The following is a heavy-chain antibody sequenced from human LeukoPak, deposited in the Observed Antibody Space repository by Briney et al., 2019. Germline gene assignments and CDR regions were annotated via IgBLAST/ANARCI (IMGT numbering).Heavy chain of an antibody. CDR1: GFPFSNYG. V-gene: IGHV3-30*02. CDR3: AKDPITVTNNWFDP. CDR2: IRSGGSNT. Sequence: GGSLRLSCAASGFPFSNYGMHWVRQIPGKGLEWVAFIRSGGSNTDYADSVKGRFTISRDDSKNTLYLQMNSLRSEDTALYYCAKDPITVTNNWFDPWGQGTLVTVSS. D-gene: IGHD4-17*01. J-gene: IGHJ5*02.